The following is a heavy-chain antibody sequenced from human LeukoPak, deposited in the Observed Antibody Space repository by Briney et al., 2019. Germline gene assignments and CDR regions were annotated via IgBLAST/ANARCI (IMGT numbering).Heavy chain of an antibody. CDR1: GGSISSYY. Sequence: SETLSLTCTVSGGSISSYYWSWLRQPPGKGLEWIGYIYYSGSTNYNPSLKSRVTISVDTSKNQFSLKLSSVTAADTAVYYCARGSIGRGYSYGYLDYWGQGTLVTVSS. CDR2: IYYSGST. D-gene: IGHD5-18*01. J-gene: IGHJ4*02. CDR3: ARGSIGRGYSYGYLDY. V-gene: IGHV4-59*01.